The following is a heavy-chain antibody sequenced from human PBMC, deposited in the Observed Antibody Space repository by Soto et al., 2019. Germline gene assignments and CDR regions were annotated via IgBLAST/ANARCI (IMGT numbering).Heavy chain of an antibody. V-gene: IGHV3-21*01. CDR3: ATGDYGDSVLYFHQ. D-gene: IGHD4-17*01. Sequence: EVQLEESGGGLVKPGGSLRLSCAASGFTFSDYSMNWVRQAPGKGLEWVSSIGSSGNYIFYADSVKGRFTISRDSARNLLFLQMNSLRVEDTAVYYSATGDYGDSVLYFHQWGQGTLVTVSS. CDR1: GFTFSDYS. CDR2: IGSSGNYI. J-gene: IGHJ1*01.